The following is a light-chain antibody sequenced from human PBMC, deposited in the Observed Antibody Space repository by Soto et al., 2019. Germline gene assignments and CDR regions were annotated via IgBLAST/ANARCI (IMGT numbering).Light chain of an antibody. CDR2: AAS. J-gene: IGKJ4*01. CDR1: QGIGVY. Sequence: DIQMTQSPSSLSASLGDRVTITCRASQGIGVYLAWFQQKPGKVPRLLIYAASALQSWVPSRFSGGGSGTDFTLTINSLQPEDVATYYCQKYNSASLTFGGGTQVEIK. V-gene: IGKV1-27*01. CDR3: QKYNSASLT.